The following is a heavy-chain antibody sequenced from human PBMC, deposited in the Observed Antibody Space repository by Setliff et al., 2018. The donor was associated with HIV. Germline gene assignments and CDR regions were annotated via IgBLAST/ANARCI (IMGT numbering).Heavy chain of an antibody. CDR1: GGPSTDHY. J-gene: IGHJ1*01. Sequence: SETLSLTCAVYGGPSTDHYWNWIRQSPGMGLEWIAEIHHTGYINYNPSLRSRVSVSRDMSSNQFSLKLSSVTAADTAVYYCARAGYHGSISYWEYFHYWGQGTLVTVSS. CDR2: IHHTGYI. V-gene: IGHV4-34*01. D-gene: IGHD3-22*01. CDR3: ARAGYHGSISYWEYFHY.